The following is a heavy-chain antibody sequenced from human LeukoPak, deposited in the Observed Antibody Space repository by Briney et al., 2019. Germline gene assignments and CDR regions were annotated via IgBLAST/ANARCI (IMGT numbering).Heavy chain of an antibody. CDR1: GYTFTSYG. V-gene: IGHV1-18*01. CDR2: ISAYNGNT. Sequence: ASVKVSCKASGYTFTSYGISWVRQAPGQGLEWMGWISAYNGNTNYAQKLQGRVTMTTDTSTSTAYMELRSLRSDDTAVYYCARGFSDLSVSPPTTVTTLFDYWGQGTLVTVSS. J-gene: IGHJ4*02. D-gene: IGHD4-17*01. CDR3: ARGFSDLSVSPPTTVTTLFDY.